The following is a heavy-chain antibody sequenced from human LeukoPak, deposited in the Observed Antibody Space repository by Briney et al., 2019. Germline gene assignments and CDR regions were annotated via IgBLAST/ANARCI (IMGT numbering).Heavy chain of an antibody. CDR3: ARSLPIAAAGEYFQH. Sequence: SETLSLTCTVSGGSISSYYWSWIRQPAGKGLEWIGRIYTSGSTNYNPSLKSRVTMSVDTSKNQFFLKLSSVTAADTAVYYCARSLPIAAAGEYFQHWGQGTLVTVSS. CDR2: IYTSGST. CDR1: GGSISSYY. D-gene: IGHD6-13*01. V-gene: IGHV4-4*07. J-gene: IGHJ1*01.